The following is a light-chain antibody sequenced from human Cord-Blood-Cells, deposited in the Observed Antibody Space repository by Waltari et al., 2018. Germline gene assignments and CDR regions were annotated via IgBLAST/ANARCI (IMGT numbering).Light chain of an antibody. CDR3: SSYTSSSTLV. V-gene: IGLV2-14*01. CDR1: SSHVGGYHY. Sequence: QSALTQPASVSGSPGQSLNISCTGTSSHVGGYHYVSWYQQHPGKAPKLMIYEVSNRPSGVSNRFSGSKSGNTASLTISGLQAEDEADYYCSSYTSSSTLVFGTGTKVTVL. J-gene: IGLJ1*01. CDR2: EVS.